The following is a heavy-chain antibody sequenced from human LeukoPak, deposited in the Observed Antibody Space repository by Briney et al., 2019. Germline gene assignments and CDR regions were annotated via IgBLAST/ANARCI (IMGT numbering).Heavy chain of an antibody. CDR1: GFTFSSYS. D-gene: IGHD5-12*01. CDR3: ARDSGYDYDY. V-gene: IGHV3-48*04. J-gene: IGHJ4*02. CDR2: ISSSSSTI. Sequence: GGSLRLSCAASGFTFSSYSMNWVRQAPGKGLEWVSYISSSSSTIYYADSVKGRFTISRDNAKNSLYLQMNCLRAEDTAVYYCARDSGYDYDYWGQGTLVTVSS.